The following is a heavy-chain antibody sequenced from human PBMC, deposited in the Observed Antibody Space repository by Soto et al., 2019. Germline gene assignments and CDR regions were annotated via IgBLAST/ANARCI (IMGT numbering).Heavy chain of an antibody. J-gene: IGHJ6*02. D-gene: IGHD2-15*01. Sequence: GVSVKVSCKASGYTFTSYYMHWVLQAPGQGLEWMGIINPSGGSTSYAQKFQGRVTMTRDTSTSTVYMELSSLRSEDTAVYYCARDSFFVVVVVAATPIRDYYYGMDVWGQGTTVTVSS. CDR2: INPSGGST. CDR3: ARDSFFVVVVVAATPIRDYYYGMDV. CDR1: GYTFTSYY. V-gene: IGHV1-46*01.